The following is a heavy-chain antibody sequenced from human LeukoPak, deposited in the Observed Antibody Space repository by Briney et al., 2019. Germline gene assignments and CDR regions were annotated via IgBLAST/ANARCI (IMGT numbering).Heavy chain of an antibody. CDR1: GGSISSYY. CDR2: IYYSGST. V-gene: IGHV4-59*12. Sequence: SETLSLTCTVSGGSISSYYWNWIRQPPGKGLEWIGYIYYSGSTNYNPSLKSRVTISLDTSKNQFSLKLSSVTAADTAVYYCARDRCSGGACYAWDFDYWGQGTLVAVSS. J-gene: IGHJ4*02. CDR3: ARDRCSGGACYAWDFDY. D-gene: IGHD2-15*01.